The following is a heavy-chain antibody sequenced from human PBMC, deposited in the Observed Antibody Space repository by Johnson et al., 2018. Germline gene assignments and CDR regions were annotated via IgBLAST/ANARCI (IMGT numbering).Heavy chain of an antibody. J-gene: IGHJ2*01. CDR1: GFTFSSYS. CDR3: AREQLGDSQPYWYFDL. V-gene: IGHV3-21*01. CDR2: ISSSGSYI. Sequence: EVQLVESGGGLVKPGGSLRLSCAASGFTFSSYSMNWVRQAPGKGLEWVSSISSSGSYIYYADSLKGRFTISRDNAKNSLYLQMNSLRAEDTAVYYCAREQLGDSQPYWYFDLWGRGTLVTVS. D-gene: IGHD2-21*01.